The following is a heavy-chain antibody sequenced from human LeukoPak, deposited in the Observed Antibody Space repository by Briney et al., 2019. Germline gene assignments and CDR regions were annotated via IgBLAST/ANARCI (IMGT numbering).Heavy chain of an antibody. CDR3: ARDRAGSYRYFDY. V-gene: IGHV1-2*02. J-gene: IGHJ4*02. Sequence: GASVKVSCKASGYTFTRYYMHWVRQAPGQGREWMGWINPNSGGTNYARKFQGRVTMTRDTSISTAYMELSRLRSDDTAVYYCARDRAGSYRYFDYWGQGPLVTVSS. CDR2: INPNSGGT. D-gene: IGHD1-26*01. CDR1: GYTFTRYY.